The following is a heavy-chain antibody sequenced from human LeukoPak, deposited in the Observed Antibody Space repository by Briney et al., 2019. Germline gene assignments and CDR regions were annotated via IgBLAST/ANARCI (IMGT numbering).Heavy chain of an antibody. J-gene: IGHJ4*02. V-gene: IGHV1-2*02. CDR2: INPNSGGT. D-gene: IGHD6-13*01. CDR3: ARAPSIAAAGIPFDY. Sequence: ASVKVSCKASGYTFTGYYMHWVRQAPGQGLEWMGWINPNSGGTNYAQKFQGRVTMTRDTSISTAYMELSRLRSDDTAVYYCARAPSIAAAGIPFDYWGQGTLVTVSS. CDR1: GYTFTGYY.